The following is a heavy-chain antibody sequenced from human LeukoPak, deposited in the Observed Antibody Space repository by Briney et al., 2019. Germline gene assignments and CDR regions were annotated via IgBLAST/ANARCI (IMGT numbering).Heavy chain of an antibody. Sequence: SETLSLTCTVSGGSISNYYWSWIRQPPGKGLEWIGYIYYTGTTNYNPSLKSRVTISVDTSKNQFSLKLSSVTAADTAVYYCARDNSQTYYYDSSGYYPNWFDPWGQGTLVTVSS. CDR3: ARDNSQTYYYDSSGYYPNWFDP. V-gene: IGHV4-59*12. J-gene: IGHJ5*02. CDR1: GGSISNYY. CDR2: IYYTGTT. D-gene: IGHD3-22*01.